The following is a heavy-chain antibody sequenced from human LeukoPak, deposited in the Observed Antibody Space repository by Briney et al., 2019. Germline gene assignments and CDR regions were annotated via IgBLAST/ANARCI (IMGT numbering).Heavy chain of an antibody. J-gene: IGHJ4*02. CDR2: INHSGST. V-gene: IGHV4-34*01. CDR3: ARRDYDYVWGSYRFDY. CDR1: GGSFSGYY. D-gene: IGHD3-16*02. Sequence: TSETLSLTCAVYGGSFSGYYWSWTRQPPGKGLEWIGEINHSGSTNYNPSLKSRVTISVDTSKNQFSLKLSSVTAADTAVYYCARRDYDYVWGSYRFDYWGQGTLVTVSS.